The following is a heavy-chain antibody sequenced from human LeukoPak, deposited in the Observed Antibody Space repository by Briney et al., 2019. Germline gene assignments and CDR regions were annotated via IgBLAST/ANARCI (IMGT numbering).Heavy chain of an antibody. CDR1: GFTVGSHY. CDR3: ARDLRTGYTYGYPLDY. D-gene: IGHD5-18*01. J-gene: IGHJ4*02. Sequence: GGSLRLSCAASGFTVGSHYMTWVRQAPGKGLEWVANINQDGSLKYYVDSVKGRFTISRDNAKNSLYLQMNSLRAEDTAFYYCARDLRTGYTYGYPLDYWGQGTLVTVSS. CDR2: INQDGSLK. V-gene: IGHV3-7*01.